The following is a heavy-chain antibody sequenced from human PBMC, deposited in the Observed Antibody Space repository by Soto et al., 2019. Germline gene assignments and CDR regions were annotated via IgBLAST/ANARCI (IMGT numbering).Heavy chain of an antibody. Sequence: QVQLQESGPGLVKPSETLSLTCTVSGDSISRYYWSWIRQPPGKELEWIGYMYHSGSANYNPSLXSRVTMAVDTPXXXFXXNLKSVTAADTAVYYCARHLIVGSATSKFYYGMDVWGQGTTVTVSS. CDR1: GDSISRYY. CDR2: MYHSGSA. D-gene: IGHD1-26*01. CDR3: ARHLIVGSATSKFYYGMDV. J-gene: IGHJ6*02. V-gene: IGHV4-59*08.